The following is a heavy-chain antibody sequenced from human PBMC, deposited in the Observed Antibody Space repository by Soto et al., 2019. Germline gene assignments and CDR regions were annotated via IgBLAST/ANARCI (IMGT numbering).Heavy chain of an antibody. CDR1: GFTFSSYG. V-gene: IGHV3-33*01. CDR3: ARGLRSYPFDY. D-gene: IGHD1-26*01. Sequence: QVQLVESGGGVVQPGRSLRLSCAASGFTFSSYGMHWVRQAPGKGLECVAVIWYDGSNKYYADSVKGRFTISRDNSKNTLYLQMNSLRAEDTAVYYCARGLRSYPFDYWGQGTLVTVSS. J-gene: IGHJ4*02. CDR2: IWYDGSNK.